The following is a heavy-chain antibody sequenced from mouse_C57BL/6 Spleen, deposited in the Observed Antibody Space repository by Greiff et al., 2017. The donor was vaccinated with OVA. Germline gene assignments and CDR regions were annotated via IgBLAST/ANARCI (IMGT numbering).Heavy chain of an antibody. Sequence: QVQLQQSGPELVKPGASVTISCKASGYAFSSSWMNWVKQRPGKGLEWIGRIYPGDGDTNYNGKFKGKATLTADKSSSTAYMQLSSLTSEDSAVYFCARDYGSSRGYFDVWGTGTTVTVSS. D-gene: IGHD1-1*01. CDR3: ARDYGSSRGYFDV. CDR2: IYPGDGDT. CDR1: GYAFSSSW. J-gene: IGHJ1*03. V-gene: IGHV1-82*01.